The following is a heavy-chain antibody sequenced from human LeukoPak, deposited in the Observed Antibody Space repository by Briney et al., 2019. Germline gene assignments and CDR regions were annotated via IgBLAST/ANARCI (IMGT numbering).Heavy chain of an antibody. J-gene: IGHJ3*02. V-gene: IGHV4-39*01. Sequence: SETLSLTCTVSGGSISSSSYYWGWIRQPPGKGLQWIGNIYYSGSTHYNPSLKSRVTISVDTSKNQFPLMLSSVTAADTAVYYCATQRKSIDAFDTWGQGTMVTVSS. CDR1: GGSISSSSYY. CDR3: ATQRKSIDAFDT. CDR2: IYYSGST.